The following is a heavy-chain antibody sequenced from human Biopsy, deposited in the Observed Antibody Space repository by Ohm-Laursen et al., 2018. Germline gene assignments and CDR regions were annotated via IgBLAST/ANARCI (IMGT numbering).Heavy chain of an antibody. Sequence: SQTLSLTCTVFSGSIGSIFWSWLRPPPGQGLEWIGYIYYSGSTNYHPSLRSRVTISVDRSKNQFSLELSSVTAADTAVYYCARVGAGAPSIDYFDYWGQGALVTVSS. D-gene: IGHD1-26*01. J-gene: IGHJ4*02. CDR2: IYYSGST. V-gene: IGHV4-59*01. CDR3: ARVGAGAPSIDYFDY. CDR1: SGSIGSIF.